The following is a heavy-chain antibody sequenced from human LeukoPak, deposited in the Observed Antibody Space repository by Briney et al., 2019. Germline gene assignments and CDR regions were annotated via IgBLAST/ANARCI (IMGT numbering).Heavy chain of an antibody. CDR2: INHSGST. V-gene: IGHV4-34*01. CDR3: ARGENMLAP. CDR1: GGSFSGYY. Sequence: SETLSLTCAVYGGSFSGYYWSWIRQPPGKGVEWIGKINHSGSTNYNQFLESRVTILVDTSKNQFSLKLSSVTAADTAVYYCARGENMLAPWGQGTLVTVSS. D-gene: IGHD2/OR15-2a*01. J-gene: IGHJ4*02.